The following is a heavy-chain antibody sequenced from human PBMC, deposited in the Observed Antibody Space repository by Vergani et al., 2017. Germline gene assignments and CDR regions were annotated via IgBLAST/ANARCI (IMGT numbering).Heavy chain of an antibody. CDR2: IYYSGRT. V-gene: IGHV4-38-2*01. D-gene: IGHD6-19*01. CDR3: ARGRSGWYVDY. Sequence: QVQLQESGPGLVEPSETLSLTCAVSGYSIRNGYYWGWIRQPPGKGLEWIGSIYYSGRTHYNPSLKSRVTISVDTSKNQSSRKLSSVTAADTAVYYWARGRSGWYVDYWGQGTLVTVSS. CDR1: GYSIRNGYY. J-gene: IGHJ4*02.